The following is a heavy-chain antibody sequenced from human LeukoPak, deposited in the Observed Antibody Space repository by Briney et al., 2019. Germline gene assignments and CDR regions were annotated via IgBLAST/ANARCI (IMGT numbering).Heavy chain of an antibody. CDR2: MNPNRGNT. J-gene: IGHJ4*02. CDR1: GYTFTSYD. Sequence: ASVKVSCKASGYTFTSYDINWVRQATGQGLEWMGWMNPNRGNTGYAQKFQGRVTMTRNTSISTAYMELSSLRSEDTAVYYCARGIGDPLGVDYWGQGTLVTVSS. CDR3: ARGIGDPLGVDY. V-gene: IGHV1-8*01.